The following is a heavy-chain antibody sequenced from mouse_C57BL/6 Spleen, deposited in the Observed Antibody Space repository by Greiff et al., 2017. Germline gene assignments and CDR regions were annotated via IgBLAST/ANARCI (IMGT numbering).Heavy chain of an antibody. CDR2: INPSNGGT. D-gene: IGHD1-1*01. CDR3: ARSPHYYGSSNYFDY. CDR1: GYTFTSYW. J-gene: IGHJ2*01. V-gene: IGHV1-53*01. Sequence: QVQLQQLGTELVKPGASVKLSCKASGYTFTSYWMHWVKQRPGQGLEWIGNINPSNGGTNYNEKFKSKATLTVDKSSSTAYMQLSSLTSEDSAVYYCARSPHYYGSSNYFDYWGQGTTLTVSS.